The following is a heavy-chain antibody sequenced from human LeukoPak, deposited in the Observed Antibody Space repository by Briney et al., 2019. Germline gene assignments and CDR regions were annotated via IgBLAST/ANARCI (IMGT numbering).Heavy chain of an antibody. CDR1: GYSISSGYY. V-gene: IGHV4-38-2*01. CDR3: ARQMGID. J-gene: IGHJ4*02. Sequence: KPSETLSLTCAVSGYSISSGYYWGWIRQPPGKGLGWIGSIYHSGSTYYNPSLKSRVTISVDTSKNQFSLKLSSVTAADTAVYYCARQMGIDWGQGTLVTVSS. CDR2: IYHSGST. D-gene: IGHD7-27*01.